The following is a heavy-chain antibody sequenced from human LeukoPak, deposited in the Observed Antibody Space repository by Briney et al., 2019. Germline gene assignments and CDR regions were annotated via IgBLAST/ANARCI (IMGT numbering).Heavy chain of an antibody. CDR3: ARDGRRYDILTGVFDP. D-gene: IGHD3-9*01. Sequence: PGGSLRLSCAASGFTFSSYWMSWVRQAPGKGLEWVANIKQDGSEKYYVDSVKGRFTISRDNAKNSLYLQMNSLRAEDTAVYYCARDGRRYDILTGVFDPWGQGTLVTVSS. V-gene: IGHV3-7*01. CDR2: IKQDGSEK. CDR1: GFTFSSYW. J-gene: IGHJ5*02.